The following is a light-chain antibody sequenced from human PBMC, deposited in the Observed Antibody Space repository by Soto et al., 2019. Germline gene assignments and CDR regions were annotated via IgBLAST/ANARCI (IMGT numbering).Light chain of an antibody. J-gene: IGKJ2*01. CDR1: QTISHW. CDR3: QQYNSS. CDR2: KAS. V-gene: IGKV1-5*03. Sequence: DIHLTQSPSTLSASVGDRVTITCRASQTISHWLAWYQQKPGKAPKLLIYKASNLESGVPSRFSGSGSGTEFTLTISSLQPDDFATYYCQQYNSSFGQGTKVDIK.